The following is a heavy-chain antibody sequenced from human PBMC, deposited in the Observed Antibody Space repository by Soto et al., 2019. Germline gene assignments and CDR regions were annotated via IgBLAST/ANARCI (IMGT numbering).Heavy chain of an antibody. CDR3: ARTPGLFHDYGDYAHDY. Sequence: GGSLRLSCAASGFTFSSYSMNWVRQAPGKGLEWVSYISSSSSTIYYADSVKGRFTISRDNAKNSLYLQMNSLRDEDTAVYYCARTPGLFHDYGDYAHDYWGQETLVTVSS. J-gene: IGHJ4*02. V-gene: IGHV3-48*02. CDR2: ISSSSSTI. CDR1: GFTFSSYS. D-gene: IGHD4-17*01.